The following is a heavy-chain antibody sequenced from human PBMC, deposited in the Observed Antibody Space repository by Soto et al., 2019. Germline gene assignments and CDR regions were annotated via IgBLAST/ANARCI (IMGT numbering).Heavy chain of an antibody. Sequence: QVQLQESGPGLVKPSQTLSLTCTVSGGSISSGDYYWSWIRQPPGKGLEWIGYIYYSGSTYYNPSLKARVTISVDTSKNRFSLRLSAVTAADTVVYYCARELVATILGGDYYYGMDVWGQGTTVTVSS. CDR3: ARELVATILGGDYYYGMDV. CDR1: GGSISSGDYY. V-gene: IGHV4-30-4*01. J-gene: IGHJ6*02. CDR2: IYYSGST. D-gene: IGHD5-12*01.